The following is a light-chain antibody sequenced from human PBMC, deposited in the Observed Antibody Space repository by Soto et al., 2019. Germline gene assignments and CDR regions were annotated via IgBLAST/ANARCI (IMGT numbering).Light chain of an antibody. CDR1: SSNIGSNY. J-gene: IGLJ2*01. CDR2: RNN. Sequence: QTVVTQPPSASGTPGQRVTISCSGSSSNIGSNYVYWYQQLPGTAPKLLIYRNNQRPSGVPDRFSGSKSGTSASLAISGLRSEDEADYSCAAWDDSLSGPWVVFGGGTKLTVL. CDR3: AAWDDSLSGPWVV. V-gene: IGLV1-47*01.